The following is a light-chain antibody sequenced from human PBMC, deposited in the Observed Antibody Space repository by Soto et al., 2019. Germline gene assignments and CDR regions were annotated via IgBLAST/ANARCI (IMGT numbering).Light chain of an antibody. CDR1: QSLLHNNGYNY. CDR2: LGS. CDR3: MQALQTSYT. Sequence: DIVMTQSPLSLPVTPGEPAYISCRCSQSLLHNNGYNYLSWYMQKPGQSPQVLIYLGSNRASGDPDRFSGSGSGIDYTLRISRVEALDIGVYYCMQALQTSYTFGQGTKLEIK. V-gene: IGKV2-28*01. J-gene: IGKJ2*01.